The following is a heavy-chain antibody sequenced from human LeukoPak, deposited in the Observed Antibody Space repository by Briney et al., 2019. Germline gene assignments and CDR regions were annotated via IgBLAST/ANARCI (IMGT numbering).Heavy chain of an antibody. J-gene: IGHJ3*02. Sequence: SETLSLTCTVSGGSISGYYWSWIRQPPGKGLEWIGYIYYSGSTNYNPSLKSRVTISVDTSKNQFSLKLSSGTAADTAVYYCARGGMLGVFDIWGQGTMVTVSS. CDR1: GGSISGYY. D-gene: IGHD2-8*01. CDR2: IYYSGST. CDR3: ARGGMLGVFDI. V-gene: IGHV4-59*01.